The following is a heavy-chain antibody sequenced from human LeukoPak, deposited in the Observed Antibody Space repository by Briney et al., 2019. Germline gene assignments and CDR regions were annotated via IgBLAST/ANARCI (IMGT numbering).Heavy chain of an antibody. CDR2: IWYDGSDK. D-gene: IGHD6-19*01. CDR3: ARDLGSSGFFDY. V-gene: IGHV3-33*08. J-gene: IGHJ4*02. Sequence: PGGSLRLSCVASGFPFSSYWMTWVRQAPGKGLEWVAIIWYDGSDKYYADSVKGRFTISRDNSRNTLYLQMNSLRAEDTAVYYCARDLGSSGFFDYWGQGTLVTVSP. CDR1: GFPFSSYW.